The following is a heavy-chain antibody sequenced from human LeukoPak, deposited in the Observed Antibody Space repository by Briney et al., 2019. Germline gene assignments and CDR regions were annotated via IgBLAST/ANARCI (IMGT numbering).Heavy chain of an antibody. D-gene: IGHD4/OR15-4a*01. CDR1: GGSISSSSYY. CDR3: ARRGGCYLPGRAFDI. Sequence: SETLSLTCTVSGGSISSSSYYWSWIRQPPGKGLEWIGEINHSGSTNYNPSLKSRVTISVDTSKNQFSLKLSSVTAADTAVYYCARRGGCYLPGRAFDIWGQGTMVTVSS. CDR2: INHSGST. J-gene: IGHJ3*02. V-gene: IGHV4-39*07.